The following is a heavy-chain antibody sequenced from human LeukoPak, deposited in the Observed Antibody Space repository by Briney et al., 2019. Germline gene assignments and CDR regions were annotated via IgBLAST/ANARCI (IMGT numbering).Heavy chain of an antibody. Sequence: GGSLRLSCAASGFTFSSYAMHWVRQAPGKGLEWVAVISYDGSNKYYADSVKGRFTISRDNSKNTLYLQMNSLRAEDTAVYYCARFGTGGWNYANWFDPWGQGTLVTVSS. CDR1: GFTFSSYA. CDR3: ARFGTGGWNYANWFDP. V-gene: IGHV3-30-3*01. CDR2: ISYDGSNK. D-gene: IGHD1-7*01. J-gene: IGHJ5*02.